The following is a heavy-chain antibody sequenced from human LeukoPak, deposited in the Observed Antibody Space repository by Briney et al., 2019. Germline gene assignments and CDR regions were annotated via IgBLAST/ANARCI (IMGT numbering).Heavy chain of an antibody. J-gene: IGHJ5*02. D-gene: IGHD2-2*01. V-gene: IGHV1-18*01. CDR3: ARGVNNIVVVPAAGGLGFDP. Sequence: GASVKVSCKASGYTFTSYGISWVRQAPGQGLEWMGWISAYNGNTNYAQKLQGRVTMTTDASTSTAYMELRSLRSDGTAVYYCARGVNNIVVVPAAGGLGFDPWGQGTLVTVSS. CDR1: GYTFTSYG. CDR2: ISAYNGNT.